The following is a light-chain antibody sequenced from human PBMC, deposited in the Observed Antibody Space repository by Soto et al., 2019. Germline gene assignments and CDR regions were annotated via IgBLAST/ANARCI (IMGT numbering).Light chain of an antibody. CDR2: AAS. CDR3: QQSTGRPYT. V-gene: IGKV1-39*01. Sequence: DIQMTQSPSSLSASVGDRVTITCRASQTIDTYLNWYQQNPGQAPKLLIYAASTLQTGIPSRFSGSGSGTEFTLTISSLQPEDFATYYCQQSTGRPYTFGQGTKLEIK. J-gene: IGKJ2*01. CDR1: QTIDTY.